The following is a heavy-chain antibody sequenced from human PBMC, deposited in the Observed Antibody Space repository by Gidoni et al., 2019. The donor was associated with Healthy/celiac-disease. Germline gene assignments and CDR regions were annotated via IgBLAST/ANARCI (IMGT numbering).Heavy chain of an antibody. V-gene: IGHV3-21*02. CDR1: GFTFSRYS. J-gene: IGHJ3*02. CDR3: ARDQRIVPTFDALDI. CDR2: ITSSSGYI. D-gene: IGHD5-12*01. Sequence: EVQLVESGGGLVKPGGYTRLCCAASGFTFSRYSMNWVSQAPGKGLELVSCITSSSGYIFYADSVKGRFTISRDNAKNSLYLQMNSLRAEDTAVYYCARDQRIVPTFDALDIWGQGTVVTVSS.